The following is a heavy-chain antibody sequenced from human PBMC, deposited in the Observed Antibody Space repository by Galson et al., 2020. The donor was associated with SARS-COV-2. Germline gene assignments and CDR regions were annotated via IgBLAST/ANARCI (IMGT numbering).Heavy chain of an antibody. V-gene: IGHV1-18*01. CDR1: GFPFANYG. J-gene: IGHJ4*02. CDR2: ITANSGKT. Sequence: ASVKVSCKASGFPFANYGICWVRQAPGQGLEWVGWITANSGKTKYAQKLQGRVTMTRDTSTTTAYMELRGLRSDDTAVYYCARFSPREDAAYIWGSYRLGYWGQGTLVTVSS. CDR3: ARFSPREDAAYIWGSYRLGY. D-gene: IGHD3-16*02.